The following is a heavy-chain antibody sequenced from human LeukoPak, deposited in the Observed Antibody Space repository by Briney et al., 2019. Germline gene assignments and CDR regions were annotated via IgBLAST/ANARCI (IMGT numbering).Heavy chain of an antibody. V-gene: IGHV4-39*01. CDR1: GGSISSSSYY. Sequence: PSETLSLTCTVSGGSISSSSYYWGWIRQPPGKGLEWIGRIYYSGSTYYNPSLKSRVTISVDTSKNQFSLKLSSVTAADTAVYYCCLSQNYYDSSGYYYNYYYYGMDVWGQGTTVTVSS. D-gene: IGHD3-22*01. J-gene: IGHJ6*02. CDR3: CLSQNYYDSSGYYYNYYYYGMDV. CDR2: IYYSGST.